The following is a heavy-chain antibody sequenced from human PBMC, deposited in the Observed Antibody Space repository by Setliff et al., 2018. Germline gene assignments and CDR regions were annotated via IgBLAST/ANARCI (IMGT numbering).Heavy chain of an antibody. CDR3: AKAKGHLGYYRLVLNYFRH. Sequence: PSETLSLTCAVYGGSFQGYYWSWIRQSPARGLEWIGEINSSGDTNYNPSLESRVTMSIDPSKNQFSLTLTSVRAADTAVYFCAKAKGHLGYYRLVLNYFRHWGQGTPVTVSS. CDR2: INSSGDT. CDR1: GGSFQGYY. D-gene: IGHD3-22*01. V-gene: IGHV4-34*01. J-gene: IGHJ1*01.